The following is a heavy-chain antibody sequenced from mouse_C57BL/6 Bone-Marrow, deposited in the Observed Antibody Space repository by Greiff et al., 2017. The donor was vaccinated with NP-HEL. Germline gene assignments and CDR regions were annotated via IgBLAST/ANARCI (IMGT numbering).Heavy chain of an antibody. Sequence: VQLQQSGAELVRPGASVTLSCKASGYTFTDYEMHWVKQTPVHGLEWIGAIDPETGGTAYNQKFKGKAILTADKSSSTAYMELRSLTSEDSAVYYCTRRYYYGSVDYGGQGTTLTVSS. CDR2: IDPETGGT. CDR1: GYTFTDYE. V-gene: IGHV1-15*01. CDR3: TRRYYYGSVDY. J-gene: IGHJ2*01. D-gene: IGHD1-1*01.